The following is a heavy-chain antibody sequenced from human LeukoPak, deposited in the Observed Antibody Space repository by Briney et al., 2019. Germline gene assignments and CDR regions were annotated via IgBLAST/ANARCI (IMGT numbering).Heavy chain of an antibody. V-gene: IGHV3-7*01. J-gene: IGHJ4*02. Sequence: GGSLRLSCAASGFTSSTYWMSWVRQAPGKGLEWVGNIKQDGSEKYYVDSVKGRFTISRDNAKNSLYLQMISLRAEDTAIYYYARDYYGSGSHDYWGQGTLVTVSS. CDR2: IKQDGSEK. D-gene: IGHD3-10*01. CDR1: GFTSSTYW. CDR3: ARDYYGSGSHDY.